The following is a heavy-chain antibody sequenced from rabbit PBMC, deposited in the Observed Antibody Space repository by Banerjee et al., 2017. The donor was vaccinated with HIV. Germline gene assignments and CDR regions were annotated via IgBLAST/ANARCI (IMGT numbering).Heavy chain of an antibody. Sequence: QSLEESGGDLVKPGASLTLTCTASGFSFSSNYYMCWVRQAPGKGLEWIACVDAGSTSRTYYATWAKGRFTISKTSSTTVTLQMTSLTAADTATYFCARDYAGDAGYGYGPTYFNLWGQGTLVTVS. D-gene: IGHD6-1*01. V-gene: IGHV1S40*01. CDR3: ARDYAGDAGYGYGPTYFNL. J-gene: IGHJ4*01. CDR2: VDAGSTSRT. CDR1: GFSFSSNYY.